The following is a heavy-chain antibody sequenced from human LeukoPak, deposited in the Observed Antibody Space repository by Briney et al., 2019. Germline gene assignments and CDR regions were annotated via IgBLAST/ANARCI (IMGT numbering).Heavy chain of an antibody. D-gene: IGHD3-22*01. J-gene: IGHJ4*02. CDR1: GFTFSSYW. V-gene: IGHV3-15*01. CDR3: TTHYYDSSGYYIDY. Sequence: GGSLRLSCAASGFTFSSYWMSWVRQAPGKGLEWVGRIKSKTDGGTTDYAAPVKGRFTISRDDSKNTLYLQMNSLKTEDTAVYYCTTHYYDSSGYYIDYWGQGTLVTVSS. CDR2: IKSKTDGGTT.